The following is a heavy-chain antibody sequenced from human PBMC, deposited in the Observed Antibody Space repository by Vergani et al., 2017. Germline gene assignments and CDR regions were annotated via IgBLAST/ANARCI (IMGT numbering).Heavy chain of an antibody. Sequence: QVQLQQWGAGLLKPSETLSLTCAVYGGSFSGYYWSWIRQPPGKGLEWIGEINHSGSTNYNPSLKSRVTISVDTSKNQFSRKLSSVTAADTAVYYCARGRYHYYYYYGMDVWGQGTTVTVSS. V-gene: IGHV4-34*01. CDR2: INHSGST. J-gene: IGHJ6*02. CDR3: ARGRYHYYYYYGMDV. D-gene: IGHD1-14*01. CDR1: GGSFSGYY.